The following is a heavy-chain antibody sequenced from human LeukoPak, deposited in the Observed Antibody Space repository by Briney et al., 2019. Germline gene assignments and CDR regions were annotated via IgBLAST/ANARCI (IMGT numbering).Heavy chain of an antibody. D-gene: IGHD7-27*01. Sequence: GGSLRLSCAASGFTVSSTHMVWVRQAPGKGLEWVSVTYTGGNSYYAGSVKGRFIISRDISKNTLFLQMNSLRAEDTAVYYCAKDGGLWVSAHWGDSWGRGTLVTVSS. CDR2: TYTGGNS. V-gene: IGHV3-53*01. J-gene: IGHJ4*02. CDR3: AKDGGLWVSAHWGDS. CDR1: GFTVSSTH.